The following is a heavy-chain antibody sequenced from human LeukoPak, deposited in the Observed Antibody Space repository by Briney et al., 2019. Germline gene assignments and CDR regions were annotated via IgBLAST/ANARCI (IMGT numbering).Heavy chain of an antibody. CDR1: GYTFTGYY. CDR2: INPKSGGT. V-gene: IGHV1-2*02. D-gene: IGHD4-17*01. Sequence: GASVKVSCKASGYTFTGYYMHWVRQAPGQGLEWMGWINPKSGGTNFAQKFQRRVTVTMDTSLSTVNMELSRLRDDDTAVYFCARDRGSTVTTLKAVYFDYWGQGALVTVSS. CDR3: ARDRGSTVTTLKAVYFDY. J-gene: IGHJ4*02.